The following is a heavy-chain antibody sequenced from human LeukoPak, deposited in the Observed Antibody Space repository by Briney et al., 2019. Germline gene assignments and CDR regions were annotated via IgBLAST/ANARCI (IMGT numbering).Heavy chain of an antibody. CDR3: ALSLRHIAVTYAFDI. CDR2: IYYSGST. Sequence: SETLSLTCTVSGGSISSSSYYWGWIRQPPGKGLEWIGSIYYSGSTYYNPSLKSRVTISVDTSKNQFSLKLSSVTAADTAVYYCALSLRHIAVTYAFDIWGQGTMVTVSS. CDR1: GGSISSSSYY. V-gene: IGHV4-39*01. D-gene: IGHD6-19*01. J-gene: IGHJ3*02.